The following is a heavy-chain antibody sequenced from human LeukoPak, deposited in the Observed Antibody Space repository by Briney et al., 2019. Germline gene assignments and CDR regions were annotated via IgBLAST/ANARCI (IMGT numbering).Heavy chain of an antibody. D-gene: IGHD5-18*01. CDR2: INPSGGST. CDR3: AFEGYNYGYN. CDR1: GYTFTSYY. V-gene: IGHV1-46*01. Sequence: ASLKVSCKASGYTFTSYYMHWVRQAPGQGLEWMGIINPSGGSTSYAQKFQGRVTITADESTSTVYMELSSLRSDDTAIYYCAFEGYNYGYNWGQGTLVTVSS. J-gene: IGHJ4*02.